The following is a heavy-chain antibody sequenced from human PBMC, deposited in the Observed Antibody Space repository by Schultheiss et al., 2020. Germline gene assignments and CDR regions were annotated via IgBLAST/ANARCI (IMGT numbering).Heavy chain of an antibody. J-gene: IGHJ4*02. CDR1: GFTVSSNY. CDR3: ARDTAGTGNFDY. CDR2: ISGSGGST. D-gene: IGHD6-13*01. V-gene: IGHV3-23*01. Sequence: GGSLRLSCAASGFTVSSNYMSWVRQAPGKGLEWVSAISGSGGSTYYADSVKGRFTISRDNAKNSLYLQMNSLRAEDTAVYYCARDTAGTGNFDYWGQGSLVTVSS.